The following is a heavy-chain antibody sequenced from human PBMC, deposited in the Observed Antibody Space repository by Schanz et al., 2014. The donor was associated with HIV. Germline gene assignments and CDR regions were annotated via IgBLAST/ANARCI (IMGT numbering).Heavy chain of an antibody. Sequence: EVQLLESGGGLVQPGGSLRLSCAASGFAFSNYAMSWVRQAPGKGLEWVSTLSGSGDRTYYADSVKGRVTISRDNSKNTLYLQMNSLRVEDTAVYYCVLPSAKIVGGLGEHYFDHWGQGTLVTVSS. CDR1: GFAFSNYA. V-gene: IGHV3-23*01. CDR3: VLPSAKIVGGLGEHYFDH. D-gene: IGHD1-26*01. CDR2: LSGSGDRT. J-gene: IGHJ4*02.